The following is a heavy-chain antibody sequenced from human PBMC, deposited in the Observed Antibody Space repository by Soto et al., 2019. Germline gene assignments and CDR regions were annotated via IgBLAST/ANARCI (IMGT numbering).Heavy chain of an antibody. Sequence: GGFLRLSCAASGFTVSSNYMSWVRQAPGKGLEWVSVIYSGGSTYYADSVKGRFTISRDNSKNTLYLQMNSLRAEDTAVYYCARDGYDSSGYYPEYFQHWGQGTLVTVSS. D-gene: IGHD3-22*01. J-gene: IGHJ1*01. CDR1: GFTVSSNY. CDR2: IYSGGST. V-gene: IGHV3-66*01. CDR3: ARDGYDSSGYYPEYFQH.